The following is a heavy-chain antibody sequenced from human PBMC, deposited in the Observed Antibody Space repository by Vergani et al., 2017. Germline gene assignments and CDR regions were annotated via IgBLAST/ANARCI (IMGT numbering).Heavy chain of an antibody. J-gene: IGHJ4*02. D-gene: IGHD6-13*01. CDR3: ARTTLAAAAHIFDY. Sequence: QVQLQESGPGLVKPSQTLSLTCTVPGASISSGSYSWSWIRQHPGKGLEWFGYIYYSGSTYYNPSLKSRVTISVDTAKNQFSLKLSSVTAADTAVYYCARTTLAAAAHIFDYWGQGTLVTVSS. V-gene: IGHV4-31*03. CDR2: IYYSGST. CDR1: GASISSGSYS.